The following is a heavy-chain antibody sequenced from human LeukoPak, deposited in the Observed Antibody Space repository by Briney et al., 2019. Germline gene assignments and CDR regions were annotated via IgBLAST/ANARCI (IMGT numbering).Heavy chain of an antibody. CDR1: GGSISSYY. D-gene: IGHD1-26*01. J-gene: IGHJ3*02. Sequence: PSETLSLTCTVSGGSISSYYWSWIRQPPGKGLEWIGYIYTSGSTNYNPSLKSRVTISVDTSKNQFSLKLSSVTAADTAVYYCARDLEQRGGSYYSEDLLIWGQGTMVTVSS. CDR2: IYTSGST. V-gene: IGHV4-59*01. CDR3: ARDLEQRGGSYYSEDLLI.